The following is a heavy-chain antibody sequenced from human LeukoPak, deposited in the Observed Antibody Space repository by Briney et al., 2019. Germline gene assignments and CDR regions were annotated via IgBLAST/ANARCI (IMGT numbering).Heavy chain of an antibody. CDR1: GYTFSNYG. V-gene: IGHV1-18*01. CDR2: ISTYNGNT. J-gene: IGHJ4*02. Sequence: ASVKVSCKASGYTFSNYGIIWVRQAPGQGLEWMGWISTYNGNTNYIQKLQGRVTVTTDTSTSTAYMELRSLRSDDTAVYYCARNAGYSYGYSWDYWGQGTLVTVSS. CDR3: ARNAGYSYGYSWDY. D-gene: IGHD5-18*01.